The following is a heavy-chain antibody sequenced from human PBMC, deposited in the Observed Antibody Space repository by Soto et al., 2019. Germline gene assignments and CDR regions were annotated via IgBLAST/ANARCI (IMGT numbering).Heavy chain of an antibody. CDR1: GGSFSGYY. CDR3: ARGAGGYCSSTSCYEKNWFDP. J-gene: IGHJ5*02. V-gene: IGHV4-34*01. D-gene: IGHD2-2*01. CDR2: INHSGST. Sequence: QVQLQQWGAGLLKPSETLSLTCAVYGGSFSGYYWSWIRQPPGKGLEWIGEINHSGSTNYNPSLKSRGTISVDTSKNQFSLKLSSVTAADTAVYYCARGAGGYCSSTSCYEKNWFDPWGQGTLVTVSS.